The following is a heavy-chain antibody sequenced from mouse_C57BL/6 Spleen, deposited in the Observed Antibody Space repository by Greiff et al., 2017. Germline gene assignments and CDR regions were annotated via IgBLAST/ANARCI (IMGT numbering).Heavy chain of an antibody. V-gene: IGHV1-47*01. Sequence: VKLQESGAELVKPGASVKMSCKASGYTFTTYPIEWMKQNHGKSLEWIGNFHPYNDDTKYNEKFKGKATLTVEKSSSTVYLELSRLTSDDSAVYYCARRGGDYDAWFAYWGQGTLVTVSA. CDR2: FHPYNDDT. CDR3: ARRGGDYDAWFAY. D-gene: IGHD2-4*01. J-gene: IGHJ3*01. CDR1: GYTFTTYP.